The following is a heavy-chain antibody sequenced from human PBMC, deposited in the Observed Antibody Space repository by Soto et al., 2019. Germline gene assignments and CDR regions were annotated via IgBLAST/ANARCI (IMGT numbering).Heavy chain of an antibody. CDR1: GFTSSNYW. V-gene: IGHV3-7*04. CDR3: ATDIVVLVDVFDAFDI. Sequence: EVQLVESGGGLVQPGGSLRLSCAASGFTSSNYWMSWVRQAPGKGLEWVANIKQDGSEKYYVDSVKGRFTISRDNAKNSLYLQMNSLRADDTAVYYCATDIVVLVDVFDAFDIWGQGTVVTVSS. CDR2: IKQDGSEK. D-gene: IGHD2-15*01. J-gene: IGHJ3*02.